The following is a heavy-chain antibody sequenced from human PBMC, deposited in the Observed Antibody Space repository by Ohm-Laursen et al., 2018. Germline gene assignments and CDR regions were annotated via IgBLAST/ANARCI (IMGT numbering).Heavy chain of an antibody. V-gene: IGHV4-34*01. CDR1: GGSFSGYY. J-gene: IGHJ4*02. CDR2: INHSGST. Sequence: SDTLSLICAVYGGSFSGYYWSWIRQPPGKGLEWIGEINHSGSTNYNPSLKSRVTISVDTSKNQFSLKLTSVTAADTAVYYCARGLGTPVDYWGQGTLVTVSS. CDR3: ARGLGTPVDY.